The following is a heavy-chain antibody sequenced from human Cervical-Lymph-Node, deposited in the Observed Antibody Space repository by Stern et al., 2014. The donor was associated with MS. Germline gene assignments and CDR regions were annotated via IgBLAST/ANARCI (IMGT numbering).Heavy chain of an antibody. CDR3: ARDSGGMDV. D-gene: IGHD6-25*01. J-gene: IGHJ6*02. Sequence: QVQLQESGPGLVKPSQTLSLTCTVSGDSISSGGNYWSRNPQHPGEGLEWIGYMYYSGSTSYNPSLKSRVTISVDTSRNQFSLKLSSVTAADTAVYYCARDSGGMDVWGQGTTVTVSS. V-gene: IGHV4-31*03. CDR1: GDSISSGGNY. CDR2: MYYSGST.